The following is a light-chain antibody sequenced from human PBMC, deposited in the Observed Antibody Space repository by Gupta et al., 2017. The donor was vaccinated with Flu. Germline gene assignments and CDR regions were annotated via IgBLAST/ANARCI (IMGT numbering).Light chain of an antibody. Sequence: FLLTQPHSVSESPGKTVTISCTRSSGSIASNYVQWYQQRPGSAPTAVIYENNRRPSGVPDRFSGSIDSSSNSAALTISGLKTDDEAVYYCHASDVNNWVFGGGAKLTVL. CDR2: ENN. V-gene: IGLV6-57*03. CDR3: HASDVNNWV. J-gene: IGLJ3*02. CDR1: SGSIASNY.